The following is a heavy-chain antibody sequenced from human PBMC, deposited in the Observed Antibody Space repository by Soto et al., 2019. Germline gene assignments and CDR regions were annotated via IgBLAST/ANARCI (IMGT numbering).Heavy chain of an antibody. Sequence: QVQLVQSGAEVKKPGSSVKVSCKASGGTFSSYAISWVRQAPGQGLEWMGGIIPIFGTANYAQKFQGRVTITADESTSTAYMELSSLRSEDTAVYYCAKDGYCSSTSCWEYYYGMDVWGQGTTVTVSS. J-gene: IGHJ6*02. D-gene: IGHD2-2*03. CDR3: AKDGYCSSTSCWEYYYGMDV. CDR1: GGTFSSYA. CDR2: IIPIFGTA. V-gene: IGHV1-69*01.